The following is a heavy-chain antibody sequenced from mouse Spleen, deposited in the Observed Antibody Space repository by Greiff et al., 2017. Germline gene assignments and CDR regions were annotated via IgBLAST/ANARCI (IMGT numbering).Heavy chain of an antibody. D-gene: IGHD1-1*01. V-gene: IGHV5-6*01. CDR3: ARQDGRDYYAMDY. CDR1: GFTFSSYG. CDR2: ISSGGSYT. J-gene: IGHJ4*01. Sequence: EVKLVESGGDLVKPGGSLKLSCAASGFTFSSYGMSWVRQTPDKRLEWVATISSGGSYTYYPDSVKGRFTISRDNAKNTLYLQMSSLKSEDTAMYYWARQDGRDYYAMDYWGQGSSVTVSS.